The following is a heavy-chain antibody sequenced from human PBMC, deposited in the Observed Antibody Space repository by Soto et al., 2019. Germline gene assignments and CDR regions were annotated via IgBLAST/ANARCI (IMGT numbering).Heavy chain of an antibody. J-gene: IGHJ4*02. Sequence: EVQLVESGGGLVKPGGSLRLSCAASGVTFSNAWMNWVRQAPGKGLEWVGRIKSTTDGGTTDYAAPVKGRFTISRDDSKNTLYLQMNSLETEDTAVYYCAADRCLNGVCYLGWWWGQGPLVTVSS. V-gene: IGHV3-15*07. CDR2: IKSTTDGGTT. CDR1: GVTFSNAW. D-gene: IGHD2-8*01. CDR3: AADRCLNGVCYLGWW.